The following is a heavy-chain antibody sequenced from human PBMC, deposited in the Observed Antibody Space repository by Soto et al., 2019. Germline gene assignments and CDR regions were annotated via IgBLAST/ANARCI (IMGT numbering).Heavy chain of an antibody. D-gene: IGHD2-2*01. CDR1: GFTFSKAW. Sequence: GGSLRLSCVGSGFTFSKAWMSWVRQAPGKGLEWVGHIKSKTNGETRDYAAPVKGRFTISRDDSKNTLYLQMNSLKTEDTAVYSCTTGGEYCSSPSCYATFDSWGQGT. J-gene: IGHJ4*02. V-gene: IGHV3-15*01. CDR3: TTGGEYCSSPSCYATFDS. CDR2: IKSKTNGETR.